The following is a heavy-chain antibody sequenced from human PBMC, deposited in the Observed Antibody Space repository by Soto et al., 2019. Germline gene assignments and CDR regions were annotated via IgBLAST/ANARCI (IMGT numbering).Heavy chain of an antibody. D-gene: IGHD3-9*01. CDR1: GGSISSYY. V-gene: IGHV4-59*01. Sequence: PSETLSLTCTVSGGSISSYYWSWIRQPPGKGLEWIGYIYYSGSTNYNPSLKSRVTISVDTSKNQFSLKLSSVTAADTAVYYCARDGWGDILTGPNWFDPWGQGTLVTVSS. CDR3: ARDGWGDILTGPNWFDP. J-gene: IGHJ5*02. CDR2: IYYSGST.